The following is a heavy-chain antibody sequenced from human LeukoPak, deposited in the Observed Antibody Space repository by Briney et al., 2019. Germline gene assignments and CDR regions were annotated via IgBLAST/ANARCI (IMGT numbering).Heavy chain of an antibody. J-gene: IGHJ4*02. CDR3: ARDVSPYGSGSYFDY. Sequence: GRSLRLSCAASGFTFSVYGMHWVRQAPGKGLEWVAVIWFDGSNKYYEDSVKGRFTISRDNSKNTLYLQMNSLRADDTAAYYCARDVSPYGSGSYFDYWGQGTLVTVSS. CDR1: GFTFSVYG. CDR2: IWFDGSNK. D-gene: IGHD3-10*01. V-gene: IGHV3-33*01.